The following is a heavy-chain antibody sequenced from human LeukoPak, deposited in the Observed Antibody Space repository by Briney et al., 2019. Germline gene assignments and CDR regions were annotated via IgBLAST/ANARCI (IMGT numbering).Heavy chain of an antibody. D-gene: IGHD5-24*01. CDR1: GVSMSSSPYY. J-gene: IGHJ4*02. CDR2: IYYSGST. V-gene: IGHV4-39*07. Sequence: PSETLSLTCTVSGVSMSSSPYYWGWIRQPPGKGLEWIGSIYYSGSTYYNPSLKSRVTISVDTSKNQFSLKLSSVTAADTAVYYCARVSGDGYNLYSDYWGQGTLVTVSS. CDR3: ARVSGDGYNLYSDY.